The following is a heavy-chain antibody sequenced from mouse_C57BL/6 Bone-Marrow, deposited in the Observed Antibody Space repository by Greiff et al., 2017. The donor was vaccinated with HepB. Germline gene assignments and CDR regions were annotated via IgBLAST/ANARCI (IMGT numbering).Heavy chain of an antibody. CDR1: GFTFSSYG. CDR3: ARPYDYAWFAY. V-gene: IGHV5-6*01. D-gene: IGHD2-4*01. J-gene: IGHJ3*01. Sequence: EVHLVESGGDLVKPGGSLKLSCAASGFTFSSYGMSWVRQTPDKRLEWVATISSGGSYTYYPDSVKGRFTISRDNAKNTLYLQMSSLKSEDTAMYYCARPYDYAWFAYWGLGTLVTVSA. CDR2: ISSGGSYT.